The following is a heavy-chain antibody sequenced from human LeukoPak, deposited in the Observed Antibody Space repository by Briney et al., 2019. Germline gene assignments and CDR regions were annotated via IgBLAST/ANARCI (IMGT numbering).Heavy chain of an antibody. J-gene: IGHJ4*02. V-gene: IGHV3-48*03. CDR1: GFTFRSYE. Sequence: QPGGSLRLSCAASGFTFRSYEMNWVRQAPGKGLEWVSYITSSGNTIYYADSVKGRFTISRDNAKNSLYLQMNSLRAEDTAVYYCARANYYDISGYDYWGQGTLVTVSS. D-gene: IGHD3-22*01. CDR3: ARANYYDISGYDY. CDR2: ITSSGNTI.